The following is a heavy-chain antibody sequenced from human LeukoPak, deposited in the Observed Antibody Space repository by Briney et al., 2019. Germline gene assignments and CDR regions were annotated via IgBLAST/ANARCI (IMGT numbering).Heavy chain of an antibody. CDR2: ISGSGGST. Sequence: GGSLRLSCAASGFTFSSYAMSWVRQAPGKGLEWVSAISGSGGSTYYADSVKGRFTISRDNSKNTLYLQMNSLRAEDTAVYYCAKGYTGYSSGWSDYWGQGTLVTVSS. CDR3: AKGYTGYSSGWSDY. D-gene: IGHD6-19*01. V-gene: IGHV3-23*01. J-gene: IGHJ4*02. CDR1: GFTFSSYA.